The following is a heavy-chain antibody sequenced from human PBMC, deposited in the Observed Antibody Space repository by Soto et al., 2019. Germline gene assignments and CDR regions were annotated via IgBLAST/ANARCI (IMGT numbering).Heavy chain of an antibody. Sequence: QVQLQESGPGLVKPSQTLSLTCTVSGGSISSGGYYWSWIRQHPGKGLEWIGYIYYSGGTYYNPSLKSRVTISVDTSKNQFSLKLSSVTAADTAVYYCARAVYSNYFRYFDLWGRGTLVTVSS. V-gene: IGHV4-31*03. CDR1: GGSISSGGYY. J-gene: IGHJ2*01. CDR2: IYYSGGT. D-gene: IGHD4-4*01. CDR3: ARAVYSNYFRYFDL.